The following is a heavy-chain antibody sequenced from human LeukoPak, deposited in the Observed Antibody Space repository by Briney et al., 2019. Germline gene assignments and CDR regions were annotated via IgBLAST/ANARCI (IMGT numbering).Heavy chain of an antibody. Sequence: GGSLRLSCAASGFTVSSQYMSWVRQAPGKGLEWVSVIYTGGTTHYADSVKGRFTISRDNAKNTLYLQMNSLRAEDTAVYYCARRKVVSAYYYRMDVWGQGTTVTVSS. CDR1: GFTVSSQY. V-gene: IGHV3-66*01. CDR2: IYTGGTT. D-gene: IGHD2-2*01. J-gene: IGHJ6*02. CDR3: ARRKVVSAYYYRMDV.